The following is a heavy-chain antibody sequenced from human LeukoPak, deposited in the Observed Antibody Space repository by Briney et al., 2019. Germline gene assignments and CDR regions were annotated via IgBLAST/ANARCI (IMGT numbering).Heavy chain of an antibody. D-gene: IGHD4-23*01. CDR2: ISGRGEST. Sequence: GGSLRLSCAASGFTFSTFAMNWVRQAPGKGLEWVSAISGRGESTYYADSVKGRFTISRDNSKNTLYLQMNSLRAQDTAVYYCAKYDYGGNPNEYYFDYWGQGTLVTVSS. V-gene: IGHV3-23*01. CDR3: AKYDYGGNPNEYYFDY. J-gene: IGHJ4*02. CDR1: GFTFSTFA.